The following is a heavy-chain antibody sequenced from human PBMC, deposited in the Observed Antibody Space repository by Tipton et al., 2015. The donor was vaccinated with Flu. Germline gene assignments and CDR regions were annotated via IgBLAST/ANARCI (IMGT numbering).Heavy chain of an antibody. V-gene: IGHV4-31*03. J-gene: IGHJ3*02. D-gene: IGHD2-8*01. Sequence: LRLSCTVSGGSISSGGYYWSWIRQHPGKGLEWIGYMHYSGSTYYNPSLKSRVTISVDTSKNQFSLKLSSVTAADTAVYYCVRDVYGTDAFEIWGQGTKVTVSS. CDR2: MHYSGST. CDR3: VRDVYGTDAFEI. CDR1: GGSISSGGYY.